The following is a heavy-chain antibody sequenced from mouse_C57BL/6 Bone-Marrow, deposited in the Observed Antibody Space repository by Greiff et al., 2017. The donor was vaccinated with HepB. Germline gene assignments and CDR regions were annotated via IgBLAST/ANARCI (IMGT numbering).Heavy chain of an antibody. D-gene: IGHD4-1*01. J-gene: IGHJ3*01. Sequence: DVQLQESGPELVKPGASVKIPCKASGYTFTDYNMDWVKQSHGKSLEWIGDINPNNGGTIYNQKFKGKATLTVDKSSSTAYMELRSLTSEDTAVYYCARSNWDWFAYWGQGTLVTVSA. CDR1: GYTFTDYN. CDR3: ARSNWDWFAY. CDR2: INPNNGGT. V-gene: IGHV1-18*01.